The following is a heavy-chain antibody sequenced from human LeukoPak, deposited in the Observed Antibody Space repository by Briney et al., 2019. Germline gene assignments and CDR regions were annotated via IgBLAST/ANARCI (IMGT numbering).Heavy chain of an antibody. CDR3: AKDQGFVTTFGGVIDYFDY. D-gene: IGHD3-16*02. CDR1: GFTFSSYS. J-gene: IGHJ4*02. V-gene: IGHV3-48*01. CDR2: ISSSSSTI. Sequence: GGSLRLSCAASGFTFSSYSMNWVRQAPGKGLEWVSYISSSSSTIYYADSVKGRFTISRDNAKNSLSLQMNSLRAEDTAVYYCAKDQGFVTTFGGVIDYFDYWGQGTLVTVSS.